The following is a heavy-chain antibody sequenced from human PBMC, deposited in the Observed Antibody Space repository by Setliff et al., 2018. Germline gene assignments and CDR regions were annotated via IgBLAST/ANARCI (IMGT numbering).Heavy chain of an antibody. CDR1: GGSISSTSYY. J-gene: IGHJ3*02. V-gene: IGHV4-39*07. CDR3: AGVYGENDLPDI. Sequence: PSETLSLTCTVSGGSISSTSYYWAWIRQPPGKGLEWTGSIYYRGSTFIYPSLRSRVTISADTSKNQFSLKLTSVTAADTAMYYFAGVYGENDLPDIWGQGTMVTVSS. CDR2: IYYRGST. D-gene: IGHD4-17*01.